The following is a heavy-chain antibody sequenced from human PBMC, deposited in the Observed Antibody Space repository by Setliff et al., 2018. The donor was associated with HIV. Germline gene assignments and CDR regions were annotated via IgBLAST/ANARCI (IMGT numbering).Heavy chain of an antibody. Sequence: PSETLSLTCAVYGGSFSGYYWSWIRQPPGKGLESIGTIYYSGTTYYNPSLKSRITISVDTSKNQFSLKLNSVTAADTAVYYCARSGFGSGSYAYYGLDVWGQGTTVTVSS. CDR3: ARSGFGSGSYAYYGLDV. CDR1: GGSFSGYY. D-gene: IGHD1-26*01. J-gene: IGHJ6*02. V-gene: IGHV4-34*01. CDR2: IYYSGTT.